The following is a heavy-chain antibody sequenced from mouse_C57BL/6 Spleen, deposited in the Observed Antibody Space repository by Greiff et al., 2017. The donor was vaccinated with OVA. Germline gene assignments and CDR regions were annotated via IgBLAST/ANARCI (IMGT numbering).Heavy chain of an antibody. CDR3: ARKGQLSYAMDY. Sequence: QVQLKESGAELVKPGASVKISCKASGYAFSSYWMNWVKQRPGKGLEWIGQIYPGDGDTNYNGKFKGKATLTADKSSSTAYMQLSSLTSEDSAVYCGARKGQLSYAMDYWGQGTSVTVSS. J-gene: IGHJ4*01. V-gene: IGHV1-80*01. CDR2: IYPGDGDT. D-gene: IGHD3-2*02. CDR1: GYAFSSYW.